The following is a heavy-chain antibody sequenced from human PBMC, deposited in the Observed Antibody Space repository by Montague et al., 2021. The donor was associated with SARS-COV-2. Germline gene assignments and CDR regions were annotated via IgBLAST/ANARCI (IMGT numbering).Heavy chain of an antibody. J-gene: IGHJ6*02. CDR1: GFTFSSHG. Sequence: SLRLSCAASGFTFSSHGFNWVRQAPGKGLEWVSSISSASDYICYATSVKGRSTTSRDNVKNSLYLEMNSLRVEDTAVYYCTREKGLDGMDVWGQGTTVTVS. CDR2: ISSASDYI. CDR3: TREKGLDGMDV. V-gene: IGHV3-21*06. D-gene: IGHD3-16*01.